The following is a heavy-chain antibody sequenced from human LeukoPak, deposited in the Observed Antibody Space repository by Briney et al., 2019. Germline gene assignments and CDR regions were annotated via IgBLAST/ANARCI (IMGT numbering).Heavy chain of an antibody. V-gene: IGHV1-69*13. CDR1: GGTFSSYA. CDR3: ARDGLLFNRAYGMDV. D-gene: IGHD2-2*01. Sequence: SVKVSCKASGGTFSSYAISWVRQAPGQGLEWMGGIIPIFGTANYAQKFQGRVTITADESTSTAHMELSSLRSEDTAVYYCARDGLLFNRAYGMDVWGQGTTVTVSS. J-gene: IGHJ6*02. CDR2: IIPIFGTA.